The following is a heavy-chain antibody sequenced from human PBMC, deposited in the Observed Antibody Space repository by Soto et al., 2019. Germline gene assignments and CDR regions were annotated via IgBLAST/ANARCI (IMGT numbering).Heavy chain of an antibody. D-gene: IGHD3-10*01. CDR1: GGSFSSYI. CDR3: ARGYGGPASWFDP. J-gene: IGHJ5*02. CDR2: INAGNGNT. Sequence: ASVKVSCKASGGSFSSYILSWVRQAPGQGLEWMGRINAGNGNTKYSQKFQGRVTITRDTSASTAYMELSSLRSEDTAVYYCARGYGGPASWFDPWGQGTLVTVSS. V-gene: IGHV1-3*01.